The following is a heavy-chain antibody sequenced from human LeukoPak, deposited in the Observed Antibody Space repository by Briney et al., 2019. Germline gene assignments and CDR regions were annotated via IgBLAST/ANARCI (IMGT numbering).Heavy chain of an antibody. CDR1: GYSFATYW. D-gene: IGHD4-17*01. Sequence: GESLKISCKGSGYSFATYWIGWVRQVPGRGLEWMGIVYAGDSDTKYSPSFQGHVTISADKSISTAYLQWSSLKASDTAMYYCARHGDPGTSYPGDYTDFDYWGQGTLVTVSS. CDR3: ARHGDPGTSYPGDYTDFDY. CDR2: VYAGDSDT. J-gene: IGHJ4*02. V-gene: IGHV5-51*01.